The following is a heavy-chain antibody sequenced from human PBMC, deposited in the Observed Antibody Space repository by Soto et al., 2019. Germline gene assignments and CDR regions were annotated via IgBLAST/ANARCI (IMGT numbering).Heavy chain of an antibody. CDR1: GGSISSSSYY. CDR3: AKIVVVVAATGALWYYGMDV. D-gene: IGHD2-15*01. J-gene: IGHJ6*02. Sequence: TSETLSLTCTVSGGSISSSSYYWGWIRQPPGKGLEWIGSIYYSGSTYYNPSLKSRVTISVDTSKNQFSLKLSSVTAADTAVYYCAKIVVVVAATGALWYYGMDVWGQGTTVT. CDR2: IYYSGST. V-gene: IGHV4-39*01.